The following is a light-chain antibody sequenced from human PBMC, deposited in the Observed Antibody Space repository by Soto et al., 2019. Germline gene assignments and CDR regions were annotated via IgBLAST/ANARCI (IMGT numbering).Light chain of an antibody. V-gene: IGKV1-33*01. CDR1: QSISNH. Sequence: DIQITHSPSTLSASVLYRVTITRRASQSISNHLNWYQQKPGKAPKLLIYGASNRATGTPDRFSGSGSGTDFTLTISRLEPEDFAVYFCQQYDNLSWTFGQGTKVDIK. CDR2: GAS. J-gene: IGKJ1*01. CDR3: QQYDNLSWT.